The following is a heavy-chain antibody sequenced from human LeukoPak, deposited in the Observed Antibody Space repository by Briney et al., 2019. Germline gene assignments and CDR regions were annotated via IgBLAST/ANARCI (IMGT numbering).Heavy chain of an antibody. CDR3: ARLGLEVGGPNWFDP. CDR2: IKRDGSQK. V-gene: IGHV3-7*01. CDR1: GFSFSSNW. Sequence: GGSLRLSCAAPGFSFSSNWMGWVRQAPGKGLEWVAHIKRDGSQKYYLDSVKGRFTISRDNAKNSLYLQMNSRRVEDTAVYYCARLGLEVGGPNWFDPWGQGTLVTVSS. J-gene: IGHJ5*02. D-gene: IGHD1-1*01.